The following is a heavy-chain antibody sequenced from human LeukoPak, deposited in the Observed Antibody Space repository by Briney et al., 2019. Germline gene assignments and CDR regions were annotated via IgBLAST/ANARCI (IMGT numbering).Heavy chain of an antibody. D-gene: IGHD2-2*02. Sequence: ASVKVSCKXSGYTFTDYYMHWVQQAPGKGLEWVRLVDPEDGETIYSEKFQGRVTITADTSTDTAYMELSSLRSEDTAVYYCATPGPSRGLGYCSRTSCYNVWGKGTTVTVSS. J-gene: IGHJ6*04. CDR2: VDPEDGET. CDR1: GYTFTDYY. V-gene: IGHV1-69-2*01. CDR3: ATPGPSRGLGYCSRTSCYNV.